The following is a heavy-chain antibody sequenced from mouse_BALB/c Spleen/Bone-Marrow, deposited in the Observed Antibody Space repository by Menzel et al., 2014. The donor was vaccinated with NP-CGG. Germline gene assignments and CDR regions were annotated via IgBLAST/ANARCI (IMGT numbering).Heavy chain of an antibody. D-gene: IGHD1-1*01. Sequence: VQLVESGPGLVAPSQSLSITCTVSGFSLTSYGVHWVRQPPGKGLEWLGVIWAGGNTIYNSALMSRLSINKDNSKSHVFLKMNSLQIDDTAMYSCASSYYGTSQFAYWGQGTLVTVSA. CDR2: IWAGGNT. CDR1: GFSLTSYG. J-gene: IGHJ3*01. V-gene: IGHV2-9*02. CDR3: ASSYYGTSQFAY.